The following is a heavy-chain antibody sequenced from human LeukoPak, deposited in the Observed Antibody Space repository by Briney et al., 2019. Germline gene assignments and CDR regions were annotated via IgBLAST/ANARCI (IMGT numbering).Heavy chain of an antibody. CDR2: IYPIDSDT. Sequence: GESLKISCKGSGYSFSNYWIAWVRQMPGKGLEWMGMIYPIDSDTTYSPSFQGQVTISADKSISTAYLQWSSLKASDTAMYYRARHAGLSREFWFDTWGQGTLVTVSP. CDR1: GYSFSNYW. CDR3: ARHAGLSREFWFDT. J-gene: IGHJ5*02. V-gene: IGHV5-51*01. D-gene: IGHD3-10*01.